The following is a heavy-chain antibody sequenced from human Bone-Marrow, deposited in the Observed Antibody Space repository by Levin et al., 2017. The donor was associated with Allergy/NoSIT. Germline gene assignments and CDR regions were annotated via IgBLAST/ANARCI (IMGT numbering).Heavy chain of an antibody. CDR3: ARGPRGDSSELYYYYMDG. V-gene: IGHV1-2*02. CDR2: MNPNSGGT. CDR1: EYTFIDYY. J-gene: IGHJ6*03. Sequence: ASVKVSCRASEYTFIDYYLVWVRQAPGQGLEWVGWMNPNSGGTSSAQDFKGRVTMTRDTSINTAYMELNSMRLHDTAVYYGARGPRGDSSELYYYYMDGRGKGSTVTVS. D-gene: IGHD2-21*02.